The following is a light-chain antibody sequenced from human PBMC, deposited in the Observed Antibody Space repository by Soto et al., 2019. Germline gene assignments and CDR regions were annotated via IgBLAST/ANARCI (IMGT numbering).Light chain of an antibody. V-gene: IGLV8-61*01. J-gene: IGLJ3*02. CDR1: SGSVSTSYY. CDR3: VLYMGSGIWV. Sequence: QAVVTQEPSFSVSPGRTVTLTCGLSSGSVSTSYYPSWYQQTPGQAPRTLIYSTNTRSSGVPDRFSGSILGNKAALTITGADADDESDYYCVLYMGSGIWVFGGGTKVTVL. CDR2: STN.